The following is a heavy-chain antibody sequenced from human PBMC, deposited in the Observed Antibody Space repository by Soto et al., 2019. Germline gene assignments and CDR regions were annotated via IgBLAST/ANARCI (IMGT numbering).Heavy chain of an antibody. Sequence: GGSLRLSCAASGVTFTDHYMDWVRQAPGEGLEWVGRITNKAYSYTTEYAASVKGRFIISRDESKNSLYLQMNTLKTEDTAVYYCARVGLRSYFDYWGQGTLVTVSS. CDR2: ITNKAYSYTT. J-gene: IGHJ4*02. CDR1: GVTFTDHY. CDR3: ARVGLRSYFDY. V-gene: IGHV3-72*01.